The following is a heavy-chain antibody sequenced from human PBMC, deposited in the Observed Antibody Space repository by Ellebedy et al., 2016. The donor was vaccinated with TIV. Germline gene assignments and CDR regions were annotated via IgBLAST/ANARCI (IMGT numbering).Heavy chain of an antibody. CDR3: AKEMVSRSSLTYDY. CDR2: IGPSSNYA. V-gene: IGHV3-23*01. D-gene: IGHD6-13*01. J-gene: IGHJ4*02. CDR1: GFTSSRYA. Sequence: GESLKISCAASGFTSSRYAMAWVRQAPGKGVEWVSAIGPSSNYAFYADSVKGRFTISRDNFKNTLYLQMDSLRAEDTALYYCAKEMVSRSSLTYDYWGQGTLLTVSS.